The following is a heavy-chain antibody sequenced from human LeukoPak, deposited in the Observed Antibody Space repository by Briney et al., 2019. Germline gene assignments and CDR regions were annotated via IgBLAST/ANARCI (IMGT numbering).Heavy chain of an antibody. CDR1: GGSFSGYY. CDR2: INHSGST. V-gene: IGHV4-34*01. CDR3: ARGPGYVGLSGYQTDAFDI. Sequence: SETLSLTCAVYGGSFSGYYWSWIRQPPGKGLEWIGEINHSGSTNYNPSLKSRVTISVDTSKNQFSLKLSSVTAADTAVYYCARGPGYVGLSGYQTDAFDIWGQGTMVTVSS. J-gene: IGHJ3*02. D-gene: IGHD5-12*01.